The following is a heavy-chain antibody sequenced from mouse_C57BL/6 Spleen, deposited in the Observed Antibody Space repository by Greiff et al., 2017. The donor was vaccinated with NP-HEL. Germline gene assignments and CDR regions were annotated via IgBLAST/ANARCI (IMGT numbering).Heavy chain of an antibody. CDR3: ARSGLRRVLDY. J-gene: IGHJ2*01. Sequence: EVQLQQSGPELVKPGASVKISCKASGYSFTGYYMNWVKQSPEKSLEWIGEINPSTGGTTYNQKFKAKATLTVDKSSSTAYMQLKSLTSEDSAVYYCARSGLRRVLDYWGQGTTLTDSS. CDR1: GYSFTGYY. V-gene: IGHV1-42*01. D-gene: IGHD2-4*01. CDR2: INPSTGGT.